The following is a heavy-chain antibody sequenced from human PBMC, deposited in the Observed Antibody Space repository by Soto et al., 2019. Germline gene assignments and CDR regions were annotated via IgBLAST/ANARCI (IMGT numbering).Heavy chain of an antibody. CDR2: IYYSGST. CDR1: GGSISSGDYY. D-gene: IGHD2-15*01. J-gene: IGHJ5*02. V-gene: IGHV4-30-4*01. CDR3: ARGGPTGGSYKYNWFDP. Sequence: QVQLQESGPGLVKPSQTLSLTCTVSGGSISSGDYYWSWIRQPPGKVLEWIGYIYYSGSTYYNPSLKSRVTISVDTSKNQFSLKLSSVTAADTAVYYCARGGPTGGSYKYNWFDPWGQGTLVTVSS.